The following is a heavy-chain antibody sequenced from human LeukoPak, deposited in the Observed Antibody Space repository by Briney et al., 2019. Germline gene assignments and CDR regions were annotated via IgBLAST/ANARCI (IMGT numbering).Heavy chain of an antibody. D-gene: IGHD3-3*01. CDR2: FDPEDGVT. CDR1: GYTFTGYY. CDR3: ATAKIRFLEWLNAFDI. Sequence: HWASVKVSCKASGYTFTGYYMHWVRQAPGKGLEWMGGFDPEDGVTIYAQKFQGRVTMTEDTSTDTAYMELSSLRSEDTAVYYCATAKIRFLEWLNAFDIWGQGTMVTVSS. J-gene: IGHJ3*02. V-gene: IGHV1-24*01.